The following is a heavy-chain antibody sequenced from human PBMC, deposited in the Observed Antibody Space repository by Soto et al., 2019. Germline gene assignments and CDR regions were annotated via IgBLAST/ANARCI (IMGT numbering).Heavy chain of an antibody. V-gene: IGHV3-74*01. CDR3: ARDALTMVRGGFGAFDI. J-gene: IGHJ3*02. Sequence: PGGSLRLSCAASGFTFSSYWMHWVRQAPGKGLVWVSRIHSDGSSTNYADSVKGRFTISRDNSKNTLYLQMNSLRAEDTAVYYCARDALTMVRGGFGAFDIWGQGTMVTVSS. CDR1: GFTFSSYW. D-gene: IGHD3-10*01. CDR2: IHSDGSST.